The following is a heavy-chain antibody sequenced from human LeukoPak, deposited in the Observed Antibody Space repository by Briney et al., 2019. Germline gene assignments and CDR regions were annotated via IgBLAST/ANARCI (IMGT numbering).Heavy chain of an antibody. D-gene: IGHD5-18*01. CDR3: ARSGYSYGADAFDI. CDR2: IYYSGST. J-gene: IGHJ3*02. V-gene: IGHV4-59*01. Sequence: PSETLSLTCTVSGGSIRNYFWSWIRQPPGKTLEYIGYIYYSGSTNYNPSLKSRVTMSVDTSKNQFSLKLSSVTAADTAVYYCARSGYSYGADAFDIWGQGTMVTVSS. CDR1: GGSIRNYF.